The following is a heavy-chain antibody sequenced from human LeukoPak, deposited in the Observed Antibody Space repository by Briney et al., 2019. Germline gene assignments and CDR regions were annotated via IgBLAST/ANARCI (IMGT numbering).Heavy chain of an antibody. CDR2: ISWNSGSI. V-gene: IGHV3-9*01. CDR1: GFTFGDYS. J-gene: IGHJ4*02. Sequence: SLRLSCAASGFTFGDYSIHWVRQTPGEGLGWVSGISWNSGSIGYADSVKGRFTISRDNAKNSLYLQMNSLRAEDTALYYCAKDMDSSGWLNYWGQGTLVTVSS. CDR3: AKDMDSSGWLNY. D-gene: IGHD6-19*01.